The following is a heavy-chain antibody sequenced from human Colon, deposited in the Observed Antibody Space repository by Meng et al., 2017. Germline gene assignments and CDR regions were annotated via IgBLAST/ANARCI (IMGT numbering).Heavy chain of an antibody. CDR2: VHYSGST. CDR1: DISISTYY. CDR3: AKTELGAGGAGYFDL. J-gene: IGHJ2*01. D-gene: IGHD7-27*01. V-gene: IGHV4-59*13. Sequence: SETLSLTCTVSDISISTYYWNWIRQPPGKGLEWIGFVHYSGSTNYNPSLKTRVIISVDTSKNQFSLRLNSVTAADTAVYYCAKTELGAGGAGYFDLWGRGSLVTVSS.